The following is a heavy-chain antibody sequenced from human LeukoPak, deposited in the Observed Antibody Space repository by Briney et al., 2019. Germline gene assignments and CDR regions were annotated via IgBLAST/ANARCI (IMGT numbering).Heavy chain of an antibody. D-gene: IGHD3-22*01. V-gene: IGHV3-23*01. CDR2: ISGSGGST. CDR1: GFTFSSYA. Sequence: GGSLRLSCAASGFTFSSYAMSWVRQAPGKGLEWVSGISGSGGSTYYADSVKGRFTISRDNSKNTLYLQMNSLRAEDTAVYYCAKSHYYDSTGYYYYYYGMDVWGQGTTVTASS. CDR3: AKSHYYDSTGYYYYYYGMDV. J-gene: IGHJ6*02.